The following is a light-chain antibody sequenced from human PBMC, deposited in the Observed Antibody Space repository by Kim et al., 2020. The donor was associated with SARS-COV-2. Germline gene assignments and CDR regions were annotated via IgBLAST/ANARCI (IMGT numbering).Light chain of an antibody. V-gene: IGLV3-1*01. CDR2: QDS. Sequence: YELTQPPSVSVSPGQTASITCSGDNLGDKYACWYQQKPGQSPVLVIYQDSKRPSGIPERFSGSNSGNTATLTISGTQAMDEADYYCQAWDSSTGVFGGGTQLTVL. CDR1: NLGDKY. CDR3: QAWDSSTGV. J-gene: IGLJ3*02.